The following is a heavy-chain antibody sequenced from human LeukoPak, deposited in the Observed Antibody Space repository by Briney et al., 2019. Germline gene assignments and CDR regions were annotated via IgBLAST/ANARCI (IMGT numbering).Heavy chain of an antibody. CDR2: IYYSGST. V-gene: IGHV4-59*08. Sequence: PSETLSLTCTVSGGSISSYYWSWIRQPPGKGLEWIGYIYYSGSTNYNPSLKSRVTISVDTSKNQFSLKLSSVTAADTAVYYCARLYSSGAAAGVDYWGQGTLVTVSS. CDR3: ARLYSSGAAAGVDY. J-gene: IGHJ4*02. CDR1: GGSISSYY. D-gene: IGHD6-13*01.